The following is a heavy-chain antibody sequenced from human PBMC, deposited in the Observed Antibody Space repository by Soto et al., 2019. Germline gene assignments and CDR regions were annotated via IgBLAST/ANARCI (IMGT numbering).Heavy chain of an antibody. Sequence: ASVKVSCKASGYTFTSYDINWVRQASGQGLEWMGWMNPNSGNTGYAQKFQGRVTMTTDTSTTTAYMELRSLRSDDTAVYYCAREGFWTRDRYFDYWGQGTLVTVSS. D-gene: IGHD3-3*01. J-gene: IGHJ4*02. CDR3: AREGFWTRDRYFDY. V-gene: IGHV1-8*01. CDR2: MNPNSGNT. CDR1: GYTFTSYD.